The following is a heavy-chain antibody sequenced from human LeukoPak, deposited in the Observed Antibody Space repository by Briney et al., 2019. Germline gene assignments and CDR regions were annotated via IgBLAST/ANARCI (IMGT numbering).Heavy chain of an antibody. CDR2: IIPIFGTA. J-gene: IGHJ3*02. Sequence: GASVKVSCKASGGTFSIYAISWVRQAPGQGLEWMGGIIPIFGTANYAQKFQGRVTITADKSTSTAYMELSSLRSEDTAVYYCAREYSSGWYGGAFDIWGQGTMVTVSS. D-gene: IGHD6-19*01. CDR1: GGTFSIYA. V-gene: IGHV1-69*06. CDR3: AREYSSGWYGGAFDI.